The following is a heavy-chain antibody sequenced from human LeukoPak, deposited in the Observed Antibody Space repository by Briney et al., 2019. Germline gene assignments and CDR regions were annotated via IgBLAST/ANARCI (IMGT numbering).Heavy chain of an antibody. D-gene: IGHD5-18*01. J-gene: IGHJ4*02. CDR2: IYYSGST. Sequence: SETLSLTCIVSGVSISSGDYYWSWIRQPPGQGLEWIGYIYYSGSTSYNPSLKSRVTISVDTSKNQFSLKLSSVTAADTAVYYCARGARGYSYGWGQGTLVTVSS. CDR1: GVSISSGDYY. CDR3: ARGARGYSYG. V-gene: IGHV4-30-4*01.